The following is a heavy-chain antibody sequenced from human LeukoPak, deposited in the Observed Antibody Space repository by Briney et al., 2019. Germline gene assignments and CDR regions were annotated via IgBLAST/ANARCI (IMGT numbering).Heavy chain of an antibody. CDR1: GGSISSGGYY. V-gene: IGHV4-30-4*08. CDR3: ARENIMNWGSNYFDY. D-gene: IGHD7-27*01. Sequence: SQTLSLTCTVSGGSISSGGYYWSWIRQHPGKGLEWIGYIYYSGSTYYNPSLKSRVTISVDTSKNQFSLKLSSVTAADTAVYYCARENIMNWGSNYFDYWGQGTLVTVSS. CDR2: IYYSGST. J-gene: IGHJ4*02.